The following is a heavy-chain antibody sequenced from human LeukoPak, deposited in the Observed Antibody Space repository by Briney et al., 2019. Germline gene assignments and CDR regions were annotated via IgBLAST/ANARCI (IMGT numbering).Heavy chain of an antibody. V-gene: IGHV4-34*01. CDR2: INHSGST. Sequence: SETLSLTCAVYGGSFSGYYWSWIRQPPGKGLEWTGEINHSGSTNYNLSLKSRVTISVDTSKNQFSLKLSSVTAADTAVYYCARTRYYYNSRSYGAPYYFDYWGQGTLVTVSS. CDR1: GGSFSGYY. J-gene: IGHJ4*02. CDR3: ARTRYYYNSRSYGAPYYFDY. D-gene: IGHD3-10*01.